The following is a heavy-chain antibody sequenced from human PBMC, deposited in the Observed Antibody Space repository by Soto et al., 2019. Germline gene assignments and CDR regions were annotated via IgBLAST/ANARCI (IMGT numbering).Heavy chain of an antibody. J-gene: IGHJ5*02. CDR2: IIGSGGST. V-gene: IGHV3-23*01. D-gene: IGHD6-13*01. Sequence: GGSLRLSCAASGFTFSSYAMSWVRQAPGKGLEWVSAIIGSGGSTYYADSVKGRFTISRGNSKNTLYLQMNSLRAEDTAVYYCAKGGIAAPYTNTFDPWGQGTLVTVSS. CDR1: GFTFSSYA. CDR3: AKGGIAAPYTNTFDP.